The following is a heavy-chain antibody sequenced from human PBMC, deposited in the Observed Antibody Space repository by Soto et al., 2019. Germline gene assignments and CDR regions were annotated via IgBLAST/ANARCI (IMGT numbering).Heavy chain of an antibody. Sequence: EVQLVESGGGLVKPGGSLRLSCAASGFSFSSYNMNWVRQAPGKGLEWVSSISSSSRYIHYADSVKGRFTISRDNAKNSLYLQMNSLRAEDTGVYYCAKEYSLSAWDVDYWGQGTLGTVSS. D-gene: IGHD5-12*01. CDR3: AKEYSLSAWDVDY. J-gene: IGHJ4*02. V-gene: IGHV3-21*06. CDR2: ISSSSRYI. CDR1: GFSFSSYN.